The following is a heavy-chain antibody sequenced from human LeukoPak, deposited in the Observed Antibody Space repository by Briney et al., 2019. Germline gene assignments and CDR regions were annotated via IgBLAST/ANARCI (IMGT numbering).Heavy chain of an antibody. V-gene: IGHV3-73*01. J-gene: IGHJ4*02. CDR3: AQSGSLTGGGN. CDR2: IRSKANSYAT. CDR1: GFTFSGSA. Sequence: TGGSLRLSCAASGFTFSGSAMHWVRQASGKGLEWVGRIRSKANSYATAYAASVKGRFTISRDDSKNTAYLQMNSLKTEDTAVYYCAQSGSLTGGGNWGQGTLVTVSS. D-gene: IGHD7-27*01.